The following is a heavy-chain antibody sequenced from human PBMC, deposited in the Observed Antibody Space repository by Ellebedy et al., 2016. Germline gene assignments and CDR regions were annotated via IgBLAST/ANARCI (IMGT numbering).Heavy chain of an antibody. CDR3: ARDPTSNYDILTGRTVDFDY. CDR1: GFTFSSYS. D-gene: IGHD3-9*01. J-gene: IGHJ4*02. Sequence: GGSLRLSCAASGFTFSSYSMNWVRQAPGKGLEWVSSISSSSSYIYYADSVKGRFTISRDNAKNSLYLQMNSLRAEDTAVYYCARDPTSNYDILTGRTVDFDYWGQGTLVTVSS. V-gene: IGHV3-21*01. CDR2: ISSSSSYI.